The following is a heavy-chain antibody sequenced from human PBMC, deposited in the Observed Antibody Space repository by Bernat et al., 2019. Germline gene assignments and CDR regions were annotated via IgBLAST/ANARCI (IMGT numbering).Heavy chain of an antibody. D-gene: IGHD3-22*01. J-gene: IGHJ3*02. V-gene: IGHV1-69*01. CDR2: IIPIFGTA. Sequence: QVQLVQSGAEVKKPGSSVKVSCKASGGTFSSYAISWVRQAPGQGLEWMGGIIPIFGTANYAQKFQGRVTITADESASTAYMELSNLRSEDTTVYYCARESFIRDYYDGSGRSDAFDIWGQGTMVTVSS. CDR1: GGTFSSYA. CDR3: ARESFIRDYYDGSGRSDAFDI.